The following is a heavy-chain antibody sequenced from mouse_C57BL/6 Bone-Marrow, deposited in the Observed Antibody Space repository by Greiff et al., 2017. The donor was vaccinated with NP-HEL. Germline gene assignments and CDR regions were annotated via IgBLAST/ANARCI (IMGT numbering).Heavy chain of an antibody. J-gene: IGHJ4*01. Sequence: QVQLKESGAELAKPGASVKLSCKASGYTFTSYWMHWVKQRPGQGLEWIGYINPSSGYTKYNQKFKDKATFTADKSSSTAYMQLSSLTYEDSAVYYCARYRASTGTRAMDYWGQGTSVTVSS. CDR2: INPSSGYT. CDR1: GYTFTSYW. D-gene: IGHD4-1*02. CDR3: ARYRASTGTRAMDY. V-gene: IGHV1-7*01.